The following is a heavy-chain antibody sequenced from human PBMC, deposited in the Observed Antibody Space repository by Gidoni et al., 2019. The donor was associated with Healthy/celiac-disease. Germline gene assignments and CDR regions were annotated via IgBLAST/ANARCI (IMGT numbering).Heavy chain of an antibody. V-gene: IGHV4-61*02. D-gene: IGHD3-16*02. Sequence: QVQLQESRPGLVTPSQPLSLTCTVSVGPLTSGSYYWSWIRQPAGKGLEWIGRIYTSGSTNYNPSRKSRVTISVDTSKNQFALKLSSVTAADTDVYYCARGDYVWGSYRYGWFDPWGQGTLVTVSS. CDR3: ARGDYVWGSYRYGWFDP. CDR2: IYTSGST. J-gene: IGHJ5*02. CDR1: VGPLTSGSYY.